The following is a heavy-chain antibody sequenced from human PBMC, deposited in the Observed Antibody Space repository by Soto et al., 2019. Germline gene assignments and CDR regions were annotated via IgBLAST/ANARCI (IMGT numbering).Heavy chain of an antibody. CDR1: GASISSTYW. CDR3: ASLPPRIVVVMTDLPT. Sequence: SETLSLTCFVSGASISSTYWWSWVRQTPGKRQEWNGQIYHTGTTSYNPSLKNRVTISLDKSNNQFSLRLTSMTAADMVVYYCASLPPRIVVVMTDLPTWGQGTLVTVSS. D-gene: IGHD2-15*01. V-gene: IGHV4-4*02. J-gene: IGHJ5*02. CDR2: IYHTGTT.